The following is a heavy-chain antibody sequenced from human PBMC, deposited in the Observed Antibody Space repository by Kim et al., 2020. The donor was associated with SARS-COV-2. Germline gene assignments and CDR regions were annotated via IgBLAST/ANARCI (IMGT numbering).Heavy chain of an antibody. V-gene: IGHV3-9*01. J-gene: IGHJ6*02. CDR3: AKDAGSGSYSRGYYYYGMDV. CDR2: ISWNSGSI. CDR1: GFTFDDYA. D-gene: IGHD1-26*01. Sequence: GGSLRLSCAASGFTFDDYAMHWVRQAPGKGLEWVSGISWNSGSIGYADSVKGRFTISRDNAKNSLYLQMNSLRAEDTALYYCAKDAGSGSYSRGYYYYGMDVWGQGTTVTVSS.